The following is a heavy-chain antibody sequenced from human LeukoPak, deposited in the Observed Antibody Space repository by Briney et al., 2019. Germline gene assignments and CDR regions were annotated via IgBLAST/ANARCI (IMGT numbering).Heavy chain of an antibody. CDR2: INHSGST. J-gene: IGHJ3*02. Sequence: SETLSLTCAVYGGSFSGYYWSWIRQPPGKGLEWIGEINHSGSTNYNPSLKSRVTISVDTSKNQFSLKLSSVTAADTAVYYCARQWKSRYCSSTSCYVGAFDIWGQGTMVTVSS. V-gene: IGHV4-34*01. CDR3: ARQWKSRYCSSTSCYVGAFDI. CDR1: GGSFSGYY. D-gene: IGHD2-2*01.